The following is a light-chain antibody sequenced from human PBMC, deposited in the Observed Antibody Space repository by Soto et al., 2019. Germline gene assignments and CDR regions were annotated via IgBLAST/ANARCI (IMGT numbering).Light chain of an antibody. Sequence: EILLTQSPATLSLSPGERATLSCRASQSVSSYLAWYQQKPGQAPRLLIYDASNRATGIPARFSGSGSGTEFTLTISSLQPDDSATYYCQEYNSDSITFGQVTRLEI. CDR1: QSVSSY. V-gene: IGKV3-11*01. J-gene: IGKJ5*01. CDR2: DAS. CDR3: QEYNSDSIT.